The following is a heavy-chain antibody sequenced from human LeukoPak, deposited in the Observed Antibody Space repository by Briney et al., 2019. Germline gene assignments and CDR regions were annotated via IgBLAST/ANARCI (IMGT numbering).Heavy chain of an antibody. CDR1: GYTFTSYG. J-gene: IGHJ1*01. CDR3: ARGGGSYGDFTVLYFQH. Sequence: ASVKVSCKASGYTFTSYGISWVRQAPGQGLEWMGGIIPIFGTANYAQKFQGRVTITADKSTSTAYMELSSLRSEDTAVYYCARGGGSYGDFTVLYFQHWGQGTLVTVSS. V-gene: IGHV1-69*06. CDR2: IIPIFGTA. D-gene: IGHD4-17*01.